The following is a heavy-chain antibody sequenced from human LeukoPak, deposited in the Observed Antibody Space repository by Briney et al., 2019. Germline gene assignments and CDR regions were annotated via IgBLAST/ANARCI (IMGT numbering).Heavy chain of an antibody. CDR2: ITGHGDTT. CDR3: ANDLGWIQLNLG. CDR1: GFTFNNAW. J-gene: IGHJ4*02. V-gene: IGHV3-23*01. Sequence: GGSPRLSCAASGFTFNNAWMNWVRQAPGKGLEWVSGITGHGDTTYYADSVKGRFTISRDNSRNTVYLQMNSLRAEDTAVYYCANDLGWIQLNLGRGQGTLVTVSS. D-gene: IGHD5-18*01.